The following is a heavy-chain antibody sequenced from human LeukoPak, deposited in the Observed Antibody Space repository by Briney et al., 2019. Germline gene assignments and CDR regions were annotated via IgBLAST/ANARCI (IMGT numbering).Heavy chain of an antibody. Sequence: ASVKVSCKASGYTFTVYYMHWVRQAPGQGLEWMGWINPNSGGTNYAQKFQGRVTMTRDTSISTAYMELSRLRSDDTAVYYCARDQRRDYGDYGGIDYWGQGTLVTVSS. CDR1: GYTFTVYY. J-gene: IGHJ4*02. V-gene: IGHV1-2*02. CDR3: ARDQRRDYGDYGGIDY. D-gene: IGHD4-17*01. CDR2: INPNSGGT.